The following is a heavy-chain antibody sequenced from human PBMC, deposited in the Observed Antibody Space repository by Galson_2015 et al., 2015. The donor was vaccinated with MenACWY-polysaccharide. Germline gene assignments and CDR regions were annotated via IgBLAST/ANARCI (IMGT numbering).Heavy chain of an antibody. D-gene: IGHD2-2*01. Sequence: SLRLSCAASGFTFSNYGMHWVRQAPGKGLEWVAVISYDAKNIFYANSVKGRFTVSRENSKSTLYLQMNSLRAEDTAVYHCAKDRVLVPAASRDVDYWGQGTLVTVSS. CDR1: GFTFSNYG. CDR2: ISYDAKNI. V-gene: IGHV3-30*18. J-gene: IGHJ4*02. CDR3: AKDRVLVPAASRDVDY.